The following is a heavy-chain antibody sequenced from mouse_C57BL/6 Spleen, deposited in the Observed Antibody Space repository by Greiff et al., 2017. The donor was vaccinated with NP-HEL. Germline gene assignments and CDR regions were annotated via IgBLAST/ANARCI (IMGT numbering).Heavy chain of an antibody. CDR3: ARGRSPYVDV. V-gene: IGHV1-61*01. CDR2: IYPSDSET. CDR1: GYTFTSYW. Sequence: QVQLQQPGAELVRPGSSVKLSCKASGYTFTSYWMDWVKQRPGQGLEWIGNIYPSDSETHYNQKFKDKATLTVDKSSSTAYMQLSSLTSEDSAVYYCARGRSPYVDVWGTGTTVTVSS. J-gene: IGHJ1*03.